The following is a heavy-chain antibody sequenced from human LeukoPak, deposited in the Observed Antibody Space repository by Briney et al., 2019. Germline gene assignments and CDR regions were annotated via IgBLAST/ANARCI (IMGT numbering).Heavy chain of an antibody. D-gene: IGHD1-26*01. CDR3: ARDSLELLVDY. J-gene: IGHJ4*02. V-gene: IGHV3-21*01. CDR2: ISSSSSYI. CDR1: GLTFSSYS. Sequence: GGSLRLSCAASGLTFSSYSMNWVRQAPGKGLEWVSSISSSSSYIYYADSVKGRFTISRDNAKNSLYLQMNSLRAEDTAVYYCARDSLELLVDYWGQGTLVTVSS.